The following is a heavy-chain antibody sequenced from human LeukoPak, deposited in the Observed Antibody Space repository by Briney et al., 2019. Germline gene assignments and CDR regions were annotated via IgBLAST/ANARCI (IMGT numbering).Heavy chain of an antibody. Sequence: GGSLRLSCAASGFSFSSSGMSWVRQAPGKGLEWVSGISGGGGNPFYADSVKGRFTISRDNSKNTLYLHMNSLRAEDTAVYSCAKGKYYFDYWGQGTLVTASS. V-gene: IGHV3-23*01. J-gene: IGHJ4*02. CDR3: AKGKYYFDY. CDR1: GFSFSSSG. CDR2: ISGGGGNP.